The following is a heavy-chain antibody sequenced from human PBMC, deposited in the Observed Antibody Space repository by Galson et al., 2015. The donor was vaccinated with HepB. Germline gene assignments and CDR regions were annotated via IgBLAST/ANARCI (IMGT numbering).Heavy chain of an antibody. CDR2: ISYDGSNK. CDR3: ARDEMTYSSGWYDY. CDR1: GFTFSSYA. D-gene: IGHD6-19*01. J-gene: IGHJ4*02. Sequence: SLRLSCAASGFTFSSYAMHWVRQAPGKGLEWVAVISYDGSNKYYADSVKGRFTISRDNSKNTLYLQMNSLRAEDTAVYYYARDEMTYSSGWYDYWGQGTLVTVSS. V-gene: IGHV3-30-3*01.